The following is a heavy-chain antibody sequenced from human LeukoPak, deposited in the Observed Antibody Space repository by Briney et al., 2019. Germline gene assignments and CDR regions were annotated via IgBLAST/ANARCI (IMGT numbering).Heavy chain of an antibody. Sequence: SETLSLTCTVNSGTLSGYYWTWIRQSSGKGLEYIGEINQSGDTNYNPSLKSRITISVDASKNQFSLKLNSVTAADTAVYYCATSISGTTYAFDIWGQGTMVTVSS. CDR2: INQSGDT. V-gene: IGHV4-34*08. CDR1: SGTLSGYY. J-gene: IGHJ3*02. D-gene: IGHD1-14*01. CDR3: ATSISGTTYAFDI.